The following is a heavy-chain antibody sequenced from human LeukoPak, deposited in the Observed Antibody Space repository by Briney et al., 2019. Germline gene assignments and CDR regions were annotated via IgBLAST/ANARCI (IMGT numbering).Heavy chain of an antibody. V-gene: IGHV5-51*01. CDR2: IYPGDSDT. CDR3: AKRSHIVANPFDI. D-gene: IGHD5-12*01. J-gene: IGHJ3*02. CDR1: GYLFTSYW. Sequence: GESLKISCKGSGYLFTSYWIAWVRQMPGKGLEWMGIIYPGDSDTRYSPSFQGQVTISADKSISTAYLQWSGLKASDTAMYYCAKRSHIVANPFDIWGRGTMVTVSS.